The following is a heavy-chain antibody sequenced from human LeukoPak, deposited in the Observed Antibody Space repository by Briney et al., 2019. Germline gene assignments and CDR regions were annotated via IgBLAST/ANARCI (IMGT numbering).Heavy chain of an antibody. CDR3: ARDMASDYFDY. J-gene: IGHJ4*02. CDR1: GGSVSSGSYY. V-gene: IGHV4-61*01. D-gene: IGHD3-10*01. Sequence: PSETLSLTCTVSGGSVSSGSYYWSWIRQPPGKGLEWIGCIYYSGSTNYNPSLKSRVAISVDTSKNQFSLKLSSVTAADTAVYYCARDMASDYFDYWGQGTLVTVSS. CDR2: IYYSGST.